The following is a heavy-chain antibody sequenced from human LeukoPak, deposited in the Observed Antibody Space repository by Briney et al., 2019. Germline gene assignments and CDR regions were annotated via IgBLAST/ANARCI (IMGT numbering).Heavy chain of an antibody. D-gene: IGHD6-13*01. V-gene: IGHV3-66*01. CDR3: ARALAAASHTSFDY. CDR2: IYAGGST. J-gene: IGHJ4*02. CDR1: GFTVSSNY. Sequence: GGSLRLSCAASGFTVSSNYMSWVRQAPGKGLEWVSIIYAGGSTYYADSVKGRFIVSRDNSKNTVYLQINSLRAEDTAVYYCARALAAASHTSFDYWGQGTLVTVTS.